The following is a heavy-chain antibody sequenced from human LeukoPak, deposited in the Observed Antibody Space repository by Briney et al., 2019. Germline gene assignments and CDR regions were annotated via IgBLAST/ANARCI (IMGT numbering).Heavy chain of an antibody. V-gene: IGHV3-66*01. J-gene: IGHJ4*02. CDR1: GFTVSSNY. Sequence: GGSQRLSCAASGFTVSSNYMSWVRQAPGKGLEWVSVIYSGGSTYYADSVKGRFTISRDNSKNTLYLQMNSLRAEDTAVYYCARVDTAMVAFDYWGQGTLVTVSS. CDR2: IYSGGST. CDR3: ARVDTAMVAFDY. D-gene: IGHD5-18*01.